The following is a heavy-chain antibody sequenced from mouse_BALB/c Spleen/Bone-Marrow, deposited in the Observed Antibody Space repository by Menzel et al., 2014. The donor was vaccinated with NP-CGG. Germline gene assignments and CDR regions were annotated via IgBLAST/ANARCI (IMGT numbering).Heavy chain of an antibody. CDR3: ARLGYYGGFAY. J-gene: IGHJ3*01. V-gene: IGHV4-1*02. CDR2: INPDSSTI. D-gene: IGHD2-3*01. Sequence: EVKLLESEGGLVQPGGSLKLSCAASGFDFSRYWMSWVRQAPGKGLEWIGEINPDSSTINYTPSLKDKFIISRHNAKNTLFLQMSKVRSEDTALYYCARLGYYGGFAYWGQGTLVTVSA. CDR1: GFDFSRYW.